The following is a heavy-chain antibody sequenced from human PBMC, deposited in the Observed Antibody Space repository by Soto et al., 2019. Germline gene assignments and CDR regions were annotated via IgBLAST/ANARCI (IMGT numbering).Heavy chain of an antibody. CDR1: GYTFTSYG. Sequence: ASVKVSCKASGYTFTSYGISWVRQAPGQGLEWMGWISAYNGNTNYAQKLQGRVTMTTDTSTSTAYMELRSLRSDDTAVYYCVGGSGSYYNDAFDIWGKWTMVTVSS. V-gene: IGHV1-18*01. D-gene: IGHD3-10*01. CDR3: VGGSGSYYNDAFDI. J-gene: IGHJ3*02. CDR2: ISAYNGNT.